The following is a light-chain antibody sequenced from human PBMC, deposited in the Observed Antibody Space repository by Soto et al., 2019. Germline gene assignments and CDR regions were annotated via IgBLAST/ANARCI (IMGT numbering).Light chain of an antibody. CDR1: QSISSY. V-gene: IGKV1-39*01. Sequence: DIQMTQSPSSLSASVGDRVTITCRASQSISSYLNWYQQKPGKAPKLLIYAASSLQSGVPSRFSGSGSGTDFTLTIRSLQPEDFATYYCQQSYSTPQTFGHGTKVEIK. CDR2: AAS. J-gene: IGKJ1*01. CDR3: QQSYSTPQT.